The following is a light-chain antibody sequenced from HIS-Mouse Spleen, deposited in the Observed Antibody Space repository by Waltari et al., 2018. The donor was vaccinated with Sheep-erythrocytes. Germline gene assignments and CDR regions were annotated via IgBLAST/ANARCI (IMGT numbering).Light chain of an antibody. Sequence: QSSLTQPPSASGSPGQSVAISCTGTSSDVGAYNYVPWYQQHPIKAPKLMIYEVSKRPSGVPDRFSGSKSGNTASLTVSGLQAEDEADYYCSSYAGSNNWVFGGGTKLTVL. CDR2: EVS. J-gene: IGLJ3*02. CDR3: SSYAGSNNWV. V-gene: IGLV2-8*01. CDR1: SSDVGAYNY.